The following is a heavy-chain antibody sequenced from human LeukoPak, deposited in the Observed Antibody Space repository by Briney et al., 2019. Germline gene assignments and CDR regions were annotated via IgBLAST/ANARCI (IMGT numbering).Heavy chain of an antibody. CDR3: ARHGLTSLDY. CDR2: IFDTGTT. CDR1: GGSISGYH. V-gene: IGHV4-59*01. D-gene: IGHD3-16*02. J-gene: IGHJ4*02. Sequence: PSETLSLTCTVSGGSISGYHWSWIRQPPGKGLEWIGYIFDTGTTNYNPSLKSRAAISVDTSKNQCSLKLSSVTAADTAVYYCARHGLTSLDYWGQGTLVTVSS.